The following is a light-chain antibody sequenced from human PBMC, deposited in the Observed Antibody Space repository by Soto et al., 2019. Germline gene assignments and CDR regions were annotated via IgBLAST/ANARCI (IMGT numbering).Light chain of an antibody. V-gene: IGLV1-40*01. Sequence: QSALTQPPSVSGAPGQRVTISCSGSSSNIGAGYDVHWYQQLPGTAPKLLINANTNRPSGVPDRFSGSKSGTSASLAITGLQAEDEADYYCQSFDSSLSGSGVFGGGTKLTVL. CDR3: QSFDSSLSGSGV. CDR1: SSNIGAGYD. J-gene: IGLJ3*02. CDR2: ANT.